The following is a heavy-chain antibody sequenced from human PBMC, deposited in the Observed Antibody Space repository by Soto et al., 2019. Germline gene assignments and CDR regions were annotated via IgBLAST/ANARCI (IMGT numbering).Heavy chain of an antibody. Sequence: QPGGSLRLSCAASGITFSSYGMSWVRQAPGKGLEWVSVISDGGGSTFYADSVKGRFTISRDNSKNTLYLQMNSLRAEDTAVYYCAKNPGYYYDSTGYHFDYWGQGTLVTVSS. J-gene: IGHJ4*02. V-gene: IGHV3-23*01. D-gene: IGHD3-22*01. CDR1: GITFSSYG. CDR2: ISDGGGST. CDR3: AKNPGYYYDSTGYHFDY.